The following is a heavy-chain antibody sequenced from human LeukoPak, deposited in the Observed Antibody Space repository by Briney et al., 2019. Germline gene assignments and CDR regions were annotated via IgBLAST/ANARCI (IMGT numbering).Heavy chain of an antibody. Sequence: GGSLRLSCAASGFTFRNYFMHWVRQAPGKGLEWVSSISSTNNYIYYADSVKGRFTISRDNAQNSLFLQMDSLRAEDTAVYYCAREGSLRFLEWLFEDYYYYGMDVWGQGTTVTVSS. J-gene: IGHJ6*02. CDR2: ISSTNNYI. CDR1: GFTFRNYF. D-gene: IGHD3-3*01. V-gene: IGHV3-21*01. CDR3: AREGSLRFLEWLFEDYYYYGMDV.